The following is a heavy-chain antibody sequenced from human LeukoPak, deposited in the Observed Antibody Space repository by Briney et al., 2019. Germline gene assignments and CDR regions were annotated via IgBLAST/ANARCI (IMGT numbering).Heavy chain of an antibody. D-gene: IGHD3-3*01. CDR3: ASSITIFGVVIMPFDY. Sequence: SVKVSCKASGGTFISYAISWVRQARGQGREWMGGIFPIFATAIYAQTFQGRVTITSDESTSTPYMELSSLRSEDTAVYYCASSITIFGVVIMPFDYWGQGTLVTVSS. J-gene: IGHJ4*02. CDR2: IFPIFATA. CDR1: GGTFISYA. V-gene: IGHV1-69*01.